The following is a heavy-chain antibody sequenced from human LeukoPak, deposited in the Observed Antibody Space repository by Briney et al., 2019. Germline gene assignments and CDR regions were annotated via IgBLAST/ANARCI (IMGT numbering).Heavy chain of an antibody. CDR3: AREAYSRSWLFDP. D-gene: IGHD6-13*01. CDR2: ISSSGSTI. CDR1: GFTFSSYE. V-gene: IGHV3-48*03. Sequence: PGGSLRLSCAASGFTFSSYEMTWVRQAPGKGLEWVSSISSSGSTIYYADSVKGRFTISRDNAKNSLFLQVNSLRAEDTAVYYCAREAYSRSWLFDPWGQGTLVTVSS. J-gene: IGHJ5*02.